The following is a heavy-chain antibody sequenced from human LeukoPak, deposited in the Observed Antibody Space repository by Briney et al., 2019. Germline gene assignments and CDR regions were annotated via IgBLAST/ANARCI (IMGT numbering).Heavy chain of an antibody. J-gene: IGHJ4*02. CDR3: TTGTYQLLCPVY. Sequence: GGSLRLSCAASGFTFSGSAMHWVRQASGKGLEWVGRIRSKANSYATAYAASVKGRFTISRDDSKNTAYLQMNSLKTEDTAVYYCTTGTYQLLCPVYWGQGTLVTVSS. V-gene: IGHV3-73*01. CDR1: GFTFSGSA. D-gene: IGHD2-2*01. CDR2: IRSKANSYAT.